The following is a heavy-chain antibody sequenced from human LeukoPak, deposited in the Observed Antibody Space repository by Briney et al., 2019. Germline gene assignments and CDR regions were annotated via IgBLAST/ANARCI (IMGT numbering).Heavy chain of an antibody. D-gene: IGHD2-15*01. J-gene: IGHJ6*02. CDR3: ARPLGPRLPYGMDV. Sequence: GGSLRLSCAASGFTFSSYAMHWVRQAPGKGLEWVAVISYDGSNKYYADPVKGRFTISRDNSKNTLYLQMNSLRAEDTAVYYCARPLGPRLPYGMDVWGQGTTVTVSS. CDR1: GFTFSSYA. V-gene: IGHV3-30-3*01. CDR2: ISYDGSNK.